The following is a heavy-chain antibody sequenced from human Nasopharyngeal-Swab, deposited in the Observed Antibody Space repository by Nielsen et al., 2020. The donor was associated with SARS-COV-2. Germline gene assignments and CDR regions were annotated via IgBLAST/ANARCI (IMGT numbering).Heavy chain of an antibody. Sequence: WIRQPPGKGLEWIGEINHSGSTNYNPSLKSRVTISVDTSKNQFSLKLSSVTAADTAVYYCARGLGKQITIFEAVIAYNWFDPWGQGTLVTVSS. D-gene: IGHD3-3*01. V-gene: IGHV4-34*01. J-gene: IGHJ5*02. CDR3: ARGLGKQITIFEAVIAYNWFDP. CDR2: INHSGST.